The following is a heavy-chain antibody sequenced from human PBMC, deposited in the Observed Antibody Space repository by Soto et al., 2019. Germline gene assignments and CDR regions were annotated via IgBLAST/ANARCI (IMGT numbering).Heavy chain of an antibody. CDR1: GGSISSGGYS. D-gene: IGHD3-10*01. CDR2: IYHSGST. Sequence: SETLSLTCAVSGGSISSGGYSWSWIRQPPGKGLEWIGYIYHSGSTYYNPSLKSRVTISVDTSKNQFSLKLSSVTAADTAVYYCARDHRYYYGSGSSNWFDPWGQGTLVTVSS. J-gene: IGHJ5*02. CDR3: ARDHRYYYGSGSSNWFDP. V-gene: IGHV4-30-2*05.